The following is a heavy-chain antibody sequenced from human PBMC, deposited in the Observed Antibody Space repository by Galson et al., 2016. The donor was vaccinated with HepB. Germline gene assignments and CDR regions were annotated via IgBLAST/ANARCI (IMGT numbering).Heavy chain of an antibody. CDR1: GGTFSSYA. Sequence: SVKVSCKASGGTFSSYAISWVRQAPGQGLEWMGGIIPIFGTANYAQKFQGRVTRTADESTSTAYMELSSLRSEDTAVYYCARARKYSSSPEYSYYGMDVWGQGTTVTVPS. CDR3: ARARKYSSSPEYSYYGMDV. D-gene: IGHD6-6*01. CDR2: IIPIFGTA. V-gene: IGHV1-69*13. J-gene: IGHJ6*02.